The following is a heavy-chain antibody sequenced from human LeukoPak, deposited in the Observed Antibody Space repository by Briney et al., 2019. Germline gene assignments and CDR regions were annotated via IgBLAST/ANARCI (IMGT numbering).Heavy chain of an antibody. CDR2: ISYDGSNK. CDR1: GFTFSSYA. J-gene: IGHJ4*02. CDR3: ARVTQTLLWFGEFSD. D-gene: IGHD3-10*01. V-gene: IGHV3-30*04. Sequence: GRSLRLSCAASGFTFSSYAIHWVRQPPGKGLEWVAVISYDGSNKNYADSVKGRFTISRDNSKDTLYLQMSSLRTEDTALYYCARVTQTLLWFGEFSDWGRGTLVTVSS.